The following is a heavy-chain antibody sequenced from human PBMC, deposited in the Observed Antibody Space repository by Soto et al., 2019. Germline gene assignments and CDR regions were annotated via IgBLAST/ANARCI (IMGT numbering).Heavy chain of an antibody. D-gene: IGHD2-8*01. CDR2: ISAYNGNT. CDR1: GGTFSSYA. J-gene: IGHJ5*02. V-gene: IGHV1-18*01. Sequence: ASVRVSCKASGGTFSSYAISWVRQAPGQGLEWMGWISAYNGNTNYAQKLQGRVTMTTDTSTSTAYMELRSLRSDDTDVYYCARDQQWGFDPWGQGTLVTVSS. CDR3: ARDQQWGFDP.